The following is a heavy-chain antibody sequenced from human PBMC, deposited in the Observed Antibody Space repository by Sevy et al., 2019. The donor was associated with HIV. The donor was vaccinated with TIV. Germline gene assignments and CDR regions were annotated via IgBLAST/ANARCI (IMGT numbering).Heavy chain of an antibody. CDR3: ARPDLSGWYFDF. CDR1: GFTFSSYS. J-gene: IGHJ4*01. Sequence: GGSLRLSCVASGFTFSSYSMNWVRQAPGKGLEWVSYISSSSDSSRTLYYADSVKGRFSISRDNAKNSVHLQMTSLRVEDTALYYCARPDLSGWYFDFWGHGTLVTVSS. V-gene: IGHV3-48*01. D-gene: IGHD6-19*01. CDR2: ISSSSDSSRTL.